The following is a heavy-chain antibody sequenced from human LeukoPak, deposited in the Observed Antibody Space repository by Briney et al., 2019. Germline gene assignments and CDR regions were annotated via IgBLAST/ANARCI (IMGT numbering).Heavy chain of an antibody. V-gene: IGHV3-9*03. CDR3: AKVNPYWGQDAFDI. J-gene: IGHJ3*02. D-gene: IGHD7-27*01. CDR2: ISWNSGSI. CDR1: GFTFDDYA. Sequence: PGGSLRLSCAASGFTFDDYAMHWVRQAPGKGLEWVSGISWNSGSIGYADSVKGRFTISRDNAKNSLYLQMNSLRAEDMALYYCAKVNPYWGQDAFDIWGQGTMVTVSS.